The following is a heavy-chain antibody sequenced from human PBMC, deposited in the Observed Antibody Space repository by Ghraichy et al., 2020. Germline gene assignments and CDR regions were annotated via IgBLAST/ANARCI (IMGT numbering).Heavy chain of an antibody. D-gene: IGHD4-17*01. Sequence: SETLSLTCTVSGGSISSYYWSWIRQPPGKGLEWIGYIYYSGSTNYNPSLKSRVTISVDTSKNQFSLKLSSVTAADTAVYYCARAGPVGYGDFPVQAEVYYYYMDVWGKGTTVTVSS. CDR2: IYYSGST. CDR1: GGSISSYY. V-gene: IGHV4-59*01. J-gene: IGHJ6*03. CDR3: ARAGPVGYGDFPVQAEVYYYYMDV.